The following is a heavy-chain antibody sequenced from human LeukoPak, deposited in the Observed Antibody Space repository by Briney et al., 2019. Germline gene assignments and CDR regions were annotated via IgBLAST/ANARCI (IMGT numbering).Heavy chain of an antibody. CDR3: ARDAPGTTVTLEYFEY. D-gene: IGHD4-17*01. Sequence: GGSLRLSCAASGFTFSSYWMSWVRQAPGKGLEWVANIKQDGSEKYYVDSVKGRFTISRDNAKNSLYLQMNSLRAEDTAVYYCARDAPGTTVTLEYFEYWGQGNLVTASS. J-gene: IGHJ4*02. CDR2: IKQDGSEK. CDR1: GFTFSSYW. V-gene: IGHV3-7*01.